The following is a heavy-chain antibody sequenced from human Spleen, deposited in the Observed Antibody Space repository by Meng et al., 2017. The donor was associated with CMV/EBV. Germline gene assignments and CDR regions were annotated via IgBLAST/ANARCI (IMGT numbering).Heavy chain of an antibody. CDR3: ARSTHQLELGDFDY. Sequence: ASGFTLSGYAGHRVRQEPGERVEWVAVISYDGSKTYYAESVESRFTISRNNSKNTLYMQVSSLRAEDTAVYYYARSTHQLELGDFDYWGQGTLVTVSS. V-gene: IGHV3-30*04. J-gene: IGHJ4*02. D-gene: IGHD1-1*01. CDR1: GFTLSGYA. CDR2: ISYDGSKT.